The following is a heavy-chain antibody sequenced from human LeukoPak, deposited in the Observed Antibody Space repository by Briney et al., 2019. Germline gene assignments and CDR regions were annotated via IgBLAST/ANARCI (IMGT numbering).Heavy chain of an antibody. D-gene: IGHD2-15*01. V-gene: IGHV3-23*01. Sequence: PGGSLTLSCAASGFTFSSYAMIWVRQAPGKGLEGVSAISGSSGSTYYADSVRGRFTISRDNSKNTLDLQMISLRAEDTAVYYCAKDGGGSCFPDYWGQGTLVTVSS. J-gene: IGHJ4*02. CDR1: GFTFSSYA. CDR2: ISGSSGST. CDR3: AKDGGGSCFPDY.